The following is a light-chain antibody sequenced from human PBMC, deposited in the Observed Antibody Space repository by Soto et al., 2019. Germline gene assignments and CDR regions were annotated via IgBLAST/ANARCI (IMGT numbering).Light chain of an antibody. CDR1: QSVSRSY. Sequence: ENVLTQSPGTLSLSQGEGATLSCRASQSVSRSYFAWYQQKPGQAPGLLIYGASTRATGIPDRFSGDGSGTDFTLTISRLEPEDFAVYYCQQYGSSPWTFGQGTKVETK. CDR3: QQYGSSPWT. J-gene: IGKJ1*01. CDR2: GAS. V-gene: IGKV3-20*01.